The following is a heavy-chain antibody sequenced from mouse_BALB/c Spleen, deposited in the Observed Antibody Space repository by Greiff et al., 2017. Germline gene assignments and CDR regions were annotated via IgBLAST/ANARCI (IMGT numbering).Heavy chain of an antibody. CDR3: TRDYDGDFAY. Sequence: EVKLMESGGGLVQPGGSMKLSCVASGFTFSNYWMNWVRQSPEKGLEWVAEIRLKSNNYATHYAESVKGRFTISRDDSKSSVYLQMNNLRAEDTGIYYCTRDYDGDFAYWGQGTLVTVSA. V-gene: IGHV6-6*02. D-gene: IGHD2-4*01. CDR1: GFTFSNYW. CDR2: IRLKSNNYAT. J-gene: IGHJ3*01.